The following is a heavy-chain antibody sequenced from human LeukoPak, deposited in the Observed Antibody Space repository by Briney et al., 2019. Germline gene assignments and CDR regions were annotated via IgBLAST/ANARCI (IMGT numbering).Heavy chain of an antibody. CDR2: ISSSGSTI. Sequence: GGSLRLSCAASGFTFSDCYMSWIRQAPGKGLEWVSYISSSGSTIYYADSVKGRFTISRDNAKNSLYLQMNSLRAEDTAVYYCAREEAGYYYYYMDVWGKGTTVTVSS. V-gene: IGHV3-11*01. D-gene: IGHD6-19*01. CDR3: AREEAGYYYYYMDV. CDR1: GFTFSDCY. J-gene: IGHJ6*03.